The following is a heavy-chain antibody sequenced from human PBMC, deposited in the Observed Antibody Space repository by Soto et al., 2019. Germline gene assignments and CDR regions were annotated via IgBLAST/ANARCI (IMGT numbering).Heavy chain of an antibody. D-gene: IGHD5-12*01. CDR3: ARDLNPTEMATPGSALVDY. Sequence: QVQLVQSGAEVKKPGASVKVSCKASGYTFTSYGISWVRQAPGHGLEWMGWISAYHGNTNYAQKLQGRVTMTTDTSRSTAYMELRSLRSDDTAVYYCARDLNPTEMATPGSALVDYWGQGTLVTVSS. CDR1: GYTFTSYG. J-gene: IGHJ4*02. CDR2: ISAYHGNT. V-gene: IGHV1-18*01.